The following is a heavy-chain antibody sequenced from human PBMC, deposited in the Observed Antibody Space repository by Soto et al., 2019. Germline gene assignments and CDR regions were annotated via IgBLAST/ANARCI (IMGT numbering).Heavy chain of an antibody. V-gene: IGHV3-21*01. CDR2: ISSGRTYT. J-gene: IGHJ4*02. D-gene: IGHD3-22*01. Sequence: EVQLVESGGGLVKPGGSLRLSCAASGFTFSRYSMNWVRQAPGKGLEWVSSISSGRTYTDYADSVKGRFTISGDNAKNSLYLQMNSLRAEDTAVYYCATLGSGYYYDSWGQGTLVTVSS. CDR3: ATLGSGYYYDS. CDR1: GFTFSRYS.